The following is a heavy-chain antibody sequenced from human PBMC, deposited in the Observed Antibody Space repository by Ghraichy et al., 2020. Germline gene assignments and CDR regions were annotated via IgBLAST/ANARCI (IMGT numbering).Heavy chain of an antibody. V-gene: IGHV3-11*05. Sequence: RLSCAASGFTFSDYYMSWIRQAPGKGLEWVSYISSSSSYTNYADSVKGRFTISRDNAKNSLYLQMNSLRAEDTAVYYCASEAARTYWYFDLWGRGTLVTVSS. CDR3: ASEAARTYWYFDL. CDR1: GFTFSDYY. CDR2: ISSSSSYT. D-gene: IGHD6-6*01. J-gene: IGHJ2*01.